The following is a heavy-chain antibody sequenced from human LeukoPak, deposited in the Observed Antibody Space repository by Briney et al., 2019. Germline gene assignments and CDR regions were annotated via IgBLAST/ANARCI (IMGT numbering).Heavy chain of an antibody. CDR3: ATKVVVVVAATPDPWFDP. Sequence: SETLSLTCAVYDGSFSGYYWSWIRQPPGKGLEWIGEINHSGSTNYNPSLKSRVTISVDTSKNQFSLKLSSVTAADTAVYYCATKVVVVVAATPDPWFDPWGQGTLVTVSS. V-gene: IGHV4-34*01. CDR2: INHSGST. CDR1: DGSFSGYY. J-gene: IGHJ5*02. D-gene: IGHD2-15*01.